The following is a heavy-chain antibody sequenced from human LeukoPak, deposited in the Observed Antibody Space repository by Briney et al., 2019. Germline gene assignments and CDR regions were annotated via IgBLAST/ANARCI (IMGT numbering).Heavy chain of an antibody. CDR3: ARGSSTMIVL. Sequence: SETLSLTCAVYGGSFSGYYWSWIRQTPGKGLEWIGEINHSGSTNYNPSLKSRVTISVDTSKNQFSLKLSSVTAADTAVYYCARGSSTMIVLWGQGTLVTVSS. CDR1: GGSFSGYY. D-gene: IGHD3-22*01. V-gene: IGHV4-34*01. CDR2: INHSGST. J-gene: IGHJ4*02.